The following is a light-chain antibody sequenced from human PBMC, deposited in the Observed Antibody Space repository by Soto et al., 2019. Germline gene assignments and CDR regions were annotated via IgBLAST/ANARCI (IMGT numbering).Light chain of an antibody. CDR3: AAWDDSLSAHNYV. CDR1: SSNIGSNY. J-gene: IGLJ1*01. Sequence: QSVLTQPPSASGTPGQRVTISCSGRSSNIGSNYVYWYQQLPGTAPKLLIYRNNQRPSGVPDRFSGSKSGTSASLAISGLRSEDEADYYCAAWDDSLSAHNYVFGTGTKVTVL. V-gene: IGLV1-47*01. CDR2: RNN.